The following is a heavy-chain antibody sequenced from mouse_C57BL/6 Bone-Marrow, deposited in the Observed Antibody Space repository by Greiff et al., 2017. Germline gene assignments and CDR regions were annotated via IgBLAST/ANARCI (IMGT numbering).Heavy chain of an antibody. D-gene: IGHD2-2*01. V-gene: IGHV1-19*01. J-gene: IGHJ2*01. CDR3: AKHGYDEGYDFDY. CDR1: GYTFTDYY. CDR2: INPSNGGT. Sequence: EVQLQQSGPVLVKPGASVKMSCKASGYTFTDYYMNWVKQSHGKSLEWIGVINPSNGGTSYNQKFKGKATLTVDKSSSTAYLELNSLTSEDSAVYYGAKHGYDEGYDFDYWGQGTTLTVSS.